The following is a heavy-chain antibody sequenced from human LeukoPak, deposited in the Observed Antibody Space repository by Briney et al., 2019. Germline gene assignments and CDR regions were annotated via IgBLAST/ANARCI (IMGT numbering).Heavy chain of an antibody. D-gene: IGHD5-24*01. V-gene: IGHV4-30-4*01. J-gene: IGHJ3*02. CDR3: ARATMTDAFDI. CDR2: IFYTGST. CDR1: GGPISRDDCY. Sequence: SETLSLTCTVSGGPISRDDCYWSWIRQSPGEGLEWIGNIFYTGSTHYNPTLKTPVSLSVDTAKNRFSLTLHSVMAADTAVYFCARATMTDAFDIWGQGTMVTVSS.